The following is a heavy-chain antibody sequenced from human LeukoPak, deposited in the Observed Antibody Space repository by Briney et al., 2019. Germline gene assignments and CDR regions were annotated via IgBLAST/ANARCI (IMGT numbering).Heavy chain of an antibody. CDR2: IYYSGST. CDR1: GGSISSSSYY. Sequence: TSETLSLTCTVSGGSISSSSYYWGWIRQPPGKGLEWIGSIYYSGSTYYNPSLKSRVTISVDTSKNQFSLKLSSVTAADTAVYYCERASGYYDSSGYHINYFDYWGQGTLVTVSS. V-gene: IGHV4-39*01. D-gene: IGHD3-22*01. J-gene: IGHJ4*02. CDR3: ERASGYYDSSGYHINYFDY.